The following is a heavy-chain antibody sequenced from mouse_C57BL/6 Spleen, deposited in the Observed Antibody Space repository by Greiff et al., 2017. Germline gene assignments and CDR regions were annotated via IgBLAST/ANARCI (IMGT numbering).Heavy chain of an antibody. CDR3: ARDYYYGSSYWYFDV. V-gene: IGHV1-18*01. J-gene: IGHJ1*03. CDR2: INPNNGGT. Sequence: VQLQQSGPELVKPGASVKIPCKASGYTFTDYNMDWVKQSHGKSLEWIGDINPNNGGTFYNQKFKGKATLTVDKSSSTAYMELRSLTSEDTAVYYCARDYYYGSSYWYFDVWGTGTTVTVSS. D-gene: IGHD1-1*01. CDR1: GYTFTDYN.